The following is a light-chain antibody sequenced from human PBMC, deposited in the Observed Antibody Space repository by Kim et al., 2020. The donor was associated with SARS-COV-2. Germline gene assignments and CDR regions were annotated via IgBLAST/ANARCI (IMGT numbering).Light chain of an antibody. Sequence: LSPGEKATLSCRASQSISINFLAWYQQKPGHAPRLLMYGASSRATAIPDRFSGSGSGTDFTLTISRLEAEDFAVYYCQHFGSSRWTFGQGTKVDIK. CDR3: QHFGSSRWT. CDR2: GAS. J-gene: IGKJ1*01. V-gene: IGKV3-20*01. CDR1: QSISINF.